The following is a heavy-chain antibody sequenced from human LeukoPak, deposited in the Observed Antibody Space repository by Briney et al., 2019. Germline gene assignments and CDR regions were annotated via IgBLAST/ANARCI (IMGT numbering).Heavy chain of an antibody. J-gene: IGHJ5*02. CDR1: GGTFSSYA. D-gene: IGHD3-10*01. CDR2: IIPSFGTA. V-gene: IGHV1-69*06. CDR3: ARDNSHPTTGVFGGRVYWFDP. Sequence: ASVKVSCKASGGTFSSYAISWVRQAPGQGLEWMGGIIPSFGTANYAQKFQGRVTISADTSTSTAYVELSSLRSEDKAVYYCARDNSHPTTGVFGGRVYWFDPWGQGTLVTVSS.